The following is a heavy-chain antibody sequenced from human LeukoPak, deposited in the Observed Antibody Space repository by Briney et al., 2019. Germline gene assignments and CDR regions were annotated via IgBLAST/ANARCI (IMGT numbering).Heavy chain of an antibody. J-gene: IGHJ4*02. CDR1: GYTFTGYY. V-gene: IGHV1-2*02. CDR3: ARVREGRGWYEFDY. Sequence: ASVKVSCKASGYTFTGYYMHWVRQAPGQGLEWMGWINPNSGGTNYAQKFQGRVTMTRDTSISTAYMELSRLRSDDTAVYYCARVREGRGWYEFDYWGQGTLVTVSS. D-gene: IGHD6-19*01. CDR2: INPNSGGT.